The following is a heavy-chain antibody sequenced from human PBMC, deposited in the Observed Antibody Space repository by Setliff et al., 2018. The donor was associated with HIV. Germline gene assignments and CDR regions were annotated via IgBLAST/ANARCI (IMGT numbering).Heavy chain of an antibody. CDR1: GYTFNSYG. V-gene: IGHV1-18*01. D-gene: IGHD3-22*01. CDR2: NIAFNGKT. CDR3: ARVIVDFDSSGFYYFDS. Sequence: GASVKVSCKTSGYTFNSYGIRWVRQAPGQGLEWVGLNIAFNGKTNSAPKFQGRVIMTTDTSTSTAHMELRSLRSDETAIYYCARVIVDFDSSGFYYFDSWGQGTLVTVSS. J-gene: IGHJ4*02.